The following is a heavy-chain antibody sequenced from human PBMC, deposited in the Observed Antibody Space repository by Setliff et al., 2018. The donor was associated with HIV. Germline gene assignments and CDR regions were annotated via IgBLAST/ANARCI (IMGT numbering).Heavy chain of an antibody. CDR3: TTDEVTMVRGILHFFNY. CDR2: IKSKSDGGAV. D-gene: IGHD3-10*01. Sequence: PGGSLRLSCAASGFTFRNAWMSWVRQAPGKGLEWVGRIKSKSDGGAVHYAAPVKGRFTISRDDSQDTLYLEMNSLRVEDTGVYYCTTDEVTMVRGILHFFNYWGQGALVTVSS. CDR1: GFTFRNAW. J-gene: IGHJ4*02. V-gene: IGHV3-15*06.